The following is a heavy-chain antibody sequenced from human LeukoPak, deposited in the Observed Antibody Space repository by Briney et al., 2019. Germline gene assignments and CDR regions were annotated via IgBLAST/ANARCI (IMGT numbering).Heavy chain of an antibody. CDR2: IYYSGST. V-gene: IGHV4-59*08. J-gene: IGHJ4*02. CDR3: ARHLDTAMALDY. Sequence: SETLSLTCTVSGGSISSYYWSWIRQPPGKGLEWIGYIYYSGSTNYNPSLKSRVTISVDTSKNQFSLKLSSVTAADTAVYYCARHLDTAMALDYWGQGTLVTVSS. CDR1: GGSISSYY. D-gene: IGHD5-18*01.